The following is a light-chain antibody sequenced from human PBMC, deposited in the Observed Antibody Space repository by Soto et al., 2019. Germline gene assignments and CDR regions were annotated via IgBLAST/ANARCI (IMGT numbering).Light chain of an antibody. V-gene: IGKV3-20*01. J-gene: IGKJ1*01. CDR2: GTS. CDR1: QRVSSSY. Sequence: ENVLTQLPGNPSLSLRGKDTPSFRARQRVSSSYLAWYQQKPGQAPRLLIYGTSSRATAIPDRFSGSGSGTDFTLTISRLEPEDFAVYYCQQYGSSSWTFGQGTKV. CDR3: QQYGSSSWT.